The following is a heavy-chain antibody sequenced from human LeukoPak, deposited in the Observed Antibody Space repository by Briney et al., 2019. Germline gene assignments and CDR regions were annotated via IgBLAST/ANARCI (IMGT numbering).Heavy chain of an antibody. CDR1: GFTFSSYD. CDR2: IGSAGET. J-gene: IGHJ4*02. CDR3: VKESATWIQLWLNYFDY. D-gene: IGHD5-18*01. Sequence: GGSLRLSCAASGFTFSSYDMHWVRQATGKGLEWVSVIGSAGETYYSGSVKGRFTVSRETAKSSLYLQMNSLRAEDTAVYYCVKESATWIQLWLNYFDYWGQGTLVTVSS. V-gene: IGHV3-13*04.